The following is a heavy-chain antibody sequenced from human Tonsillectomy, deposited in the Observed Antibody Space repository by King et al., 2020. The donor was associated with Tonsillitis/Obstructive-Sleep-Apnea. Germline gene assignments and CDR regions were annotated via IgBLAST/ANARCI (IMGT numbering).Heavy chain of an antibody. CDR3: ARHDGPYCGGDCYFGTYY. V-gene: IGHV4-39*01. CDR1: GGSIRSSSNY. J-gene: IGHJ4*02. Sequence: QLQESGPGLVKPSETLSLTCTVSGGSIRSSSNYWGWIRQPPGKGLEWIGSIYYTGSTYYRPSLMSRVTISVDTSKNQFSLKLSSVTAADTAVYYCARHDGPYCGGDCYFGTYYWGQGTLVTVSS. CDR2: IYYTGST. D-gene: IGHD2-21*01.